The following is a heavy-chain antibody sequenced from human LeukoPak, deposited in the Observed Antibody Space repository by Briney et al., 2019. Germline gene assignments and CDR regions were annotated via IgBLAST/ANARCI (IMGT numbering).Heavy chain of an antibody. CDR1: GFTFSNAW. CDR2: IKSKTAGGTI. V-gene: IGHV3-15*01. J-gene: IGHJ6*02. CDR3: ASPWDIVVVPAAIPYYYGMDV. Sequence: GGSLRLSCAASGFTFSNAWMTWVRQAPGKGLEWVGRIKSKTAGGTIDYAAPVKGRFTISRDNSKNTLYLQMNSLRAEDTAVYYCASPWDIVVVPAAIPYYYGMDVWGQGTTVTVSS. D-gene: IGHD2-2*02.